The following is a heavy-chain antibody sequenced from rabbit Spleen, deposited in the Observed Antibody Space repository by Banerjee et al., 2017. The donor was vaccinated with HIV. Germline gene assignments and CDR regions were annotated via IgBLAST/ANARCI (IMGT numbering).Heavy chain of an antibody. V-gene: IGHV1S40*01. CDR2: IYVGSGGGT. Sequence: QSLEESGGDLVKPGTSLTLTCTASGFSLTNTYVMCWVRQAPGKGLEWIACIYVGSGGGTKYASWAKGRFTISKTSSTTVTLEMTSLTVADTATFFCGRAGEGGYGYLDLWGPGTLVTVS. CDR3: GRAGEGGYGYLDL. D-gene: IGHD2-1*01. J-gene: IGHJ4*01. CDR1: GFSLTNTYV.